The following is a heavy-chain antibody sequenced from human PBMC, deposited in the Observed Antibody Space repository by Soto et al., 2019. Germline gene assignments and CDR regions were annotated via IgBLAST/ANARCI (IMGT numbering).Heavy chain of an antibody. J-gene: IGHJ5*02. D-gene: IGHD3-22*01. CDR3: ARDRGHSSGYYPYWFDP. Sequence: QVQLVQSGAEVKKPGSSVKVSCKASGGTFSSYAISWVRQAPGQGLEWMGEIIPIFGTANYAQKFQGRVTITADESTSTAYMERSSLRSEETAVYYCARDRGHSSGYYPYWFDPWGQGTLVSVSS. CDR2: IIPIFGTA. V-gene: IGHV1-69*12. CDR1: GGTFSSYA.